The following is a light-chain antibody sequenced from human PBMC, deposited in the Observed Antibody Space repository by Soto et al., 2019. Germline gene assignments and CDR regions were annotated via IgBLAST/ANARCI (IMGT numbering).Light chain of an antibody. CDR2: EVS. V-gene: IGLV2-8*01. CDR1: SSDVGGYNF. CDR3: SSYAGNYIYV. Sequence: QSALTQPPSASGSPGQSVTISCTGTSSDVGGYNFVSWYQHHPGKAPKLMTYEVSKRPSGVPDRFSGSKSGNTASLTVSGLQAEDEADYYCSSYAGNYIYVFGSGTKLTVL. J-gene: IGLJ1*01.